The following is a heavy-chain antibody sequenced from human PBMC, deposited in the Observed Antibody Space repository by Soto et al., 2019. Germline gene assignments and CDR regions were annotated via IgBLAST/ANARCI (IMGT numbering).Heavy chain of an antibody. CDR1: GYSFTSYW. V-gene: IGHV5-51*01. CDR2: IYPGDSDT. Sequence: RGESLKISCKGSGYSFTSYWIGWVRQMPGKGLEWMGIIYPGDSDTRYSPSFQGQVTISADKSISTAYLQWSSLKASDTAMYYCARHTLYSAYDYWYCYGIEVCGQGTTVTVSS. J-gene: IGHJ6*02. CDR3: ARHTLYSAYDYWYCYGIEV. D-gene: IGHD5-12*01.